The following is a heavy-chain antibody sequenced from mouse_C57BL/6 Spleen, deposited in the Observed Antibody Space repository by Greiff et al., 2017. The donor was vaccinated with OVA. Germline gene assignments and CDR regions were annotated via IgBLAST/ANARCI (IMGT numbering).Heavy chain of an antibody. CDR2: INPSSGYT. V-gene: IGHV1-7*01. J-gene: IGHJ2*01. Sequence: VQLQESGAELAKPGASVKLSCKASGYTFTSYWMHWVKQRPGQGLEWIGYINPSSGYTKYNQKFKDKATLTADKPSSTAYMQLSSLTYEDSAVYYCARSGWEGAYFDYWGQGTTLTVSS. CDR3: ARSGWEGAYFDY. CDR1: GYTFTSYW. D-gene: IGHD4-1*01.